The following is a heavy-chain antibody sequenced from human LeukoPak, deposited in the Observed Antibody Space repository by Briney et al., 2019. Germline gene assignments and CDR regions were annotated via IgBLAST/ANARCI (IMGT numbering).Heavy chain of an antibody. CDR3: ARDPPRDWNSGGFDVY. V-gene: IGHV1-18*01. J-gene: IGHJ4*02. CDR2: ISAYNGNT. CDR1: GYTFTSYG. D-gene: IGHD1-7*01. Sequence: GASVKVSCKASGYTFTSYGISWVRQAPGQGLEWMGWISAYNGNTNYAQKLQGRVTMTTDTSTSTAYMELRSLRSDDTAVYYCARDPPRDWNSGGFDVYWGQGTLVTVSS.